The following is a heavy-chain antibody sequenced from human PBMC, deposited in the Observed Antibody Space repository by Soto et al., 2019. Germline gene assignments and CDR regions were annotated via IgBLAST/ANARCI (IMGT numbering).Heavy chain of an antibody. CDR1: GLTFSTDE. Sequence: VQLVASGGDLVPPGGSLRLSCAVSGLTFSTDEMNWVRQAPGKGLEWLAYISYTSTTIKYADSVKGRCAVSRDNAKKSMYLQMNNLRVVDTALYCVSEGGSPAFDSWGHGPRVPVSS. V-gene: IGHV3-48*03. CDR3: SEGGSPAFDS. CDR2: ISYTSTTI. J-gene: IGHJ5*01. D-gene: IGHD1-1*01.